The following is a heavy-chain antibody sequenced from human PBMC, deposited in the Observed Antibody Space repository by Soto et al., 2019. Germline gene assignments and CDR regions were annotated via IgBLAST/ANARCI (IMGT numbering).Heavy chain of an antibody. D-gene: IGHD3-22*01. V-gene: IGHV3-48*02. Sequence: EVQLVESGGDLVQPGGSLRLSCAASGLTLNDYGMNWVRQAPGKGLEWISYISNSIIYYADSVKGRFTVSRDSDKNSLYLEMNSLRDEDTAVYYCATWGYYYPSSGYYYFDYWGQGTLVTVSS. CDR1: GLTLNDYG. J-gene: IGHJ4*02. CDR2: ISNSII. CDR3: ATWGYYYPSSGYYYFDY.